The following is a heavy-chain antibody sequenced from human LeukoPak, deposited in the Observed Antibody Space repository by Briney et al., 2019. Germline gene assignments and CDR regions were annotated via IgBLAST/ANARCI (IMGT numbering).Heavy chain of an antibody. CDR1: GFTFSSYA. V-gene: IGHV3-30*04. CDR2: ISYDGSNK. CDR3: AREDAPYCSSTSCYYYYGMDV. J-gene: IGHJ6*04. Sequence: GRSLRLSCAASGFTFSSYAMHWVRQAPGEGLEWVAVISYDGSNKYYADSVKGRFTISRDNSKNTLYLQMNSLRAEDTAVYYCAREDAPYCSSTSCYYYYGMDVWGKGTTVTVSS. D-gene: IGHD2-2*01.